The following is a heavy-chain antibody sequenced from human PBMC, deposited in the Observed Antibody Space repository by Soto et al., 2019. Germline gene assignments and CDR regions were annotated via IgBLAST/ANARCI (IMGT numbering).Heavy chain of an antibody. J-gene: IGHJ4*02. V-gene: IGHV1-3*05. CDR3: ARVRYSYGYHYFDY. CDR1: GYTFTSYA. D-gene: IGHD5-18*01. CDR2: INAGNGNT. Sequence: QVQLVQSGAEEKKPGASVKVSFKASGYTFTSYAMHWVRQAPGQRLEWMGWINAGNGNTKYSQKFQGRVTITRDTSASTAYMELSSLRSEDTAVYYCARVRYSYGYHYFDYWGQGTLVTVSS.